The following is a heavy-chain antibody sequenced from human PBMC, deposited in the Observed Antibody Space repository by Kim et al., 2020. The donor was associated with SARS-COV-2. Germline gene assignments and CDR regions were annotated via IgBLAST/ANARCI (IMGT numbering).Heavy chain of an antibody. CDR1: GFTFDDYA. CDR2: ISWNSGSI. V-gene: IGHV3-9*01. CDR3: AKDMTVAGAILTGFYMDV. D-gene: IGHD3-9*01. Sequence: GGSLRLSCAASGFTFDDYAMHWVRQAPGKGLEWVSGISWNSGSIGYADSVKGRFTISRDNAKNSLYLQMNSLRAEDTALYYCAKDMTVAGAILTGFYMDVWGKGTTVTVSS. J-gene: IGHJ6*03.